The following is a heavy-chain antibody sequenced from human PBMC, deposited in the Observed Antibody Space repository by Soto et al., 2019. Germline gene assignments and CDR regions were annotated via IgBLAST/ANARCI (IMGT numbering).Heavy chain of an antibody. CDR3: ARDGQYYDILTGYSTKGMHYGMDV. V-gene: IGHV4-31*03. J-gene: IGHJ6*02. D-gene: IGHD3-9*01. CDR2: IYYSGST. Sequence: SETLSLTCTVSGGSISSGGYYWSWIRQHPGKGLEWIGYIYYSGSTYYNPSLKSRVTISVDTSKNQFSLKLSSVTAADTAVYYCARDGQYYDILTGYSTKGMHYGMDVWGQGTTVTVSS. CDR1: GGSISSGGYY.